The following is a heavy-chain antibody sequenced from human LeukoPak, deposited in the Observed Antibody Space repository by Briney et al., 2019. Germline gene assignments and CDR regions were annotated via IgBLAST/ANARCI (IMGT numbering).Heavy chain of an antibody. J-gene: IGHJ4*02. CDR1: GGTFSSYA. D-gene: IGHD2-2*02. V-gene: IGHV1-69*05. CDR3: ARGYCSSTSCYIFDY. Sequence: ASVKVSCKASGGTFSSYAISWVRQAPGQGLEWMGGIIPIFGTANYAQKFQGRVTITTDESTSTAYMELSSLRSEDTAVYYCARGYCSSTSCYIFDYWGQGTLVTVSS. CDR2: IIPIFGTA.